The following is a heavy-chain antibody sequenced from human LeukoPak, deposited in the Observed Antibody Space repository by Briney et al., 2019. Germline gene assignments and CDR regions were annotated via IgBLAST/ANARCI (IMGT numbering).Heavy chain of an antibody. CDR1: GYSISSGYY. J-gene: IGHJ4*02. Sequence: SETLSLTCTVSGYSISSGYYWGWIRQPAGKGLEWIGRIYISGSTNYNPSLKSRVTISVDTSKNQFSLKLSSVTAADTAVYYCARDRMTSGYYDYWGQGTLVTVST. CDR2: IYISGST. D-gene: IGHD3-22*01. V-gene: IGHV4-38-2*02. CDR3: ARDRMTSGYYDY.